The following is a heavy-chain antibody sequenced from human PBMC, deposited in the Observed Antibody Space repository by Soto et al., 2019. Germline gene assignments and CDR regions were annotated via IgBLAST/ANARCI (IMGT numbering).Heavy chain of an antibody. V-gene: IGHV3-48*01. Sequence: EVVLVESGGGLVQPGGSLRLSCAASGFTFSTYSMNWVRQAPGKGLEWIAYITRSSGTIHYADSVRGRFTISRDNAENSLFLQMNSLKGEDTAVYYCTRDPEALDYWCQGTLVTVSS. J-gene: IGHJ4*02. CDR2: ITRSSGTI. CDR3: TRDPEALDY. CDR1: GFTFSTYS.